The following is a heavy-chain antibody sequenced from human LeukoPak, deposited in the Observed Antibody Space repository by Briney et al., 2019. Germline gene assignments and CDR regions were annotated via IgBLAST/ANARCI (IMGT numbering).Heavy chain of an antibody. J-gene: IGHJ4*02. CDR1: GGSISIYY. CDR2: IYYRGST. Sequence: SETLSLTCTVSGGSISIYYWSWIRQPPGKGLEWLGYIYYRGSTNYNPSLKSRVTISVDTSKNQFSLKLSSVTAADTAVYYCARARGRAAAGPFDYWGQGTLVTVSS. D-gene: IGHD6-13*01. CDR3: ARARGRAAAGPFDY. V-gene: IGHV4-59*01.